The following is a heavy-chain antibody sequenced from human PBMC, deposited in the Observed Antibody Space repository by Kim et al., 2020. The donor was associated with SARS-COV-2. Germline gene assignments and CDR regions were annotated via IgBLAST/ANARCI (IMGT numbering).Heavy chain of an antibody. D-gene: IGHD1-26*01. CDR3: ARDSGSYSLDY. J-gene: IGHJ4*02. Sequence: PTYAQCFTGRFVFSLDTSVSTAYLQISSLKAEDTAVYYCARDSGSYSLDYWGQGTLVTVSS. CDR2: P. V-gene: IGHV7-4-1*02.